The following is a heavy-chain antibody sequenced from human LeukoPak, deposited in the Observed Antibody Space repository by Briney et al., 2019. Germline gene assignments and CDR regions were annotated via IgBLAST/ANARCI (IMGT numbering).Heavy chain of an antibody. D-gene: IGHD6-13*01. CDR3: ARGAPGIAAADTDY. J-gene: IGHJ4*02. Sequence: ASVKVSCKASGYTFTSYDINWVRQATGQGLEWMGWMNPNSGNTGYAQKFQGRVTITRNTSISTAYMELSSLRSEDTAVYYCARGAPGIAAADTDYWGQGTLVTVSS. CDR2: MNPNSGNT. V-gene: IGHV1-8*03. CDR1: GYTFTSYD.